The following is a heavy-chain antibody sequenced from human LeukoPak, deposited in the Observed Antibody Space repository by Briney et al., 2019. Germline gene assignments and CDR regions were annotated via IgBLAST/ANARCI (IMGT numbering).Heavy chain of an antibody. Sequence: ASVKVSCKASGYTFSNYGITWVRQAPGPGLEWMGWMSPYNGNTKYAAKFQGRVTLTTDPSTTTAYMGLRSLRSDDTAVYYCARVCHWDADNTRGDPVDYWGQGTLVTVSS. V-gene: IGHV1-18*01. J-gene: IGHJ4*02. CDR2: MSPYNGNT. CDR3: ARVCHWDADNTRGDPVDY. CDR1: GYTFSNYG. D-gene: IGHD1-1*01.